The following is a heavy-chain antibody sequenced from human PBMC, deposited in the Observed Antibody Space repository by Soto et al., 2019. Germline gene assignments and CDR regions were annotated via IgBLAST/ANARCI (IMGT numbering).Heavy chain of an antibody. V-gene: IGHV1-69*13. Sequence: SVKVFCKSSRGTFTTDAISWVRQAPGQGLEWMGVIIPVFGPPTYAQRFQGRVTISADESTSTAHLEPSNLRSEGTAIYYCVRGGHNSGWYRTFDFWGQGTLVTVSS. J-gene: IGHJ4*02. CDR3: VRGGHNSGWYRTFDF. CDR2: IIPVFGPP. D-gene: IGHD6-13*01. CDR1: RGTFTTDA.